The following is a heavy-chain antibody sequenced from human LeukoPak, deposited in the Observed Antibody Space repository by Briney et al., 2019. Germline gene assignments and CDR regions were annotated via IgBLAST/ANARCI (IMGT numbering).Heavy chain of an antibody. V-gene: IGHV3-7*01. CDR3: ARDGGYSAFGY. CDR1: GFAFSRSW. D-gene: IGHD1-26*01. CDR2: IKEDGGRE. Sequence: PGGSLRLSCAASGFAFSRSWMTWIRQAPGKGLEFVANIKEDGGRENFASSVKGRFTISRDNAKDSLYLQMNNLRVEDTAVYYCARDGGYSAFGYWGQGALVTVSS. J-gene: IGHJ4*02.